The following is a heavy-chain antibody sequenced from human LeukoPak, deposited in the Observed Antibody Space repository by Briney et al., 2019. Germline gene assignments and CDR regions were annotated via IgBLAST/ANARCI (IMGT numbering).Heavy chain of an antibody. CDR2: INSAGSLT. CDR3: ARDTPGAADAFDI. V-gene: IGHV3-74*01. J-gene: IGHJ3*02. Sequence: RINSAGSLTTYSASVKGRFTISRDNAKNTLYLQMNSLRAEDTAVYYCARDTPGAADAFDIWGQGTMVTVSS.